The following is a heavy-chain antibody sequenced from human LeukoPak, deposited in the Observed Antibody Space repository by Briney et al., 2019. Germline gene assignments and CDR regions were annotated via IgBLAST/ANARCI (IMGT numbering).Heavy chain of an antibody. J-gene: IGHJ4*02. CDR2: ISAYNGNT. CDR3: ARLVLGSGSRGFEY. V-gene: IGHV1-18*01. Sequence: PWASVKVSCKASGYTFTSYGISWVRQAPGQGLEWMGWISAYNGNTKYAQRLQGRVTMTTDTSTTTAYVELRSLRSDDTAVYYCARLVLGSGSRGFEYWGQGTLVTVSS. D-gene: IGHD3-10*01. CDR1: GYTFTSYG.